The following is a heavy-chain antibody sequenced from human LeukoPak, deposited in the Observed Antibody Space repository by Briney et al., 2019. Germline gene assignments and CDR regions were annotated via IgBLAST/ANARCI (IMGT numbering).Heavy chain of an antibody. Sequence: PSETLSLTCTVSGGSISSGSYYWSWIRQPAGKGLEWIGRIYTSGSTNYNPSLKSRVTISVDTSKNQFSLKLSSVTAADTAVYYCARNKINWGGAFDIWGQGTMVTVSS. CDR1: GGSISSGSYY. CDR2: IYTSGST. J-gene: IGHJ3*02. CDR3: ARNKINWGGAFDI. V-gene: IGHV4-61*02. D-gene: IGHD7-27*01.